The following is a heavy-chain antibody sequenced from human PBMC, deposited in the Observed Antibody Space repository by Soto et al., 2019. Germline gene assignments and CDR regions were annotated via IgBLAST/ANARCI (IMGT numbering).Heavy chain of an antibody. D-gene: IGHD5-18*01. CDR2: IGGYKGNT. CDR3: APHTLDTGMPSGY. V-gene: IGHV1-18*01. Sequence: QVQLMQSGAEVREPGASVKVSCKASGYTFTNYGVSWVRQAPGQGLEWMGWIGGYKGNTNYAQKLQGRVTLTTDPSTSTAYMELRSLRSDDTAVYYCAPHTLDTGMPSGYWGQGTLVTVSS. J-gene: IGHJ4*02. CDR1: GYTFTNYG.